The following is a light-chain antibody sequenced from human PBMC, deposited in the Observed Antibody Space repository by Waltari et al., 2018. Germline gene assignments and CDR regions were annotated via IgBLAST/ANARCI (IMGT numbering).Light chain of an antibody. CDR3: SSYTGRSTLYV. Sequence: QSALTQPASVSGSPGQSITIPCTGTSSDVGFYNFVSWYQHHPGKVPKLMIYEVSNRPSGVSNRFSGSKSGNTASLTISELQAEDEADYYCSSYTGRSTLYVFGTGTTVTVL. J-gene: IGLJ1*01. CDR1: SSDVGFYNF. V-gene: IGLV2-14*01. CDR2: EVS.